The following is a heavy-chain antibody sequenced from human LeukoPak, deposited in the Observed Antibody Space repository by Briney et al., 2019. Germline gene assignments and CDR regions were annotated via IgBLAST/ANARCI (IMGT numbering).Heavy chain of an antibody. Sequence: ASVKVSCKASGYTFTSYYMHWVRQAPGQGLEWMGIINPSGGSTSYAQKFQGRVTMTRDTSTSTVYMELSSLRSEDTAVYYCAGAPAALYYYYGMDVWGQGTTVTVSS. D-gene: IGHD2-2*01. CDR2: INPSGGST. J-gene: IGHJ6*02. V-gene: IGHV1-46*01. CDR3: AGAPAALYYYYGMDV. CDR1: GYTFTSYY.